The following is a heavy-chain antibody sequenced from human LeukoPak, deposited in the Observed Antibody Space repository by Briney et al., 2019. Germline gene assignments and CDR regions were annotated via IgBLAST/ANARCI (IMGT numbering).Heavy chain of an antibody. J-gene: IGHJ4*02. CDR1: GGSFSGYY. V-gene: IGHV4-34*01. CDR2: INHSGST. Sequence: PSETLSLTCAVHGGSFSGYYWSWIRQPPGKGLEWIGEINHSGSTNYNPSLKSRVTISVDTSKNQFSLKLTSVTAADTAVYYCARGYGEPYFDYWGQGTLVTVSS. D-gene: IGHD4-17*01. CDR3: ARGYGEPYFDY.